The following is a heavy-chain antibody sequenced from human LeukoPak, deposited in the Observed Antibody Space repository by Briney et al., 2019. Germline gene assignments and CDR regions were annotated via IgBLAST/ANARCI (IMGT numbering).Heavy chain of an antibody. J-gene: IGHJ6*03. CDR3: ARDTPYGSGSYYNPTAGWYYYYYYMDV. V-gene: IGHV1-18*01. D-gene: IGHD3-10*01. CDR1: GYTFTSHG. Sequence: GASVKVSCKASGYTFTSHGISWVRQAPGQGLEWMGWISAYNGNTNYAQKLQGRVTMTTDTSTSTAYMELRSLRSDDTAVYYCARDTPYGSGSYYNPTAGWYYYYYYMDVWGKGTTVTISS. CDR2: ISAYNGNT.